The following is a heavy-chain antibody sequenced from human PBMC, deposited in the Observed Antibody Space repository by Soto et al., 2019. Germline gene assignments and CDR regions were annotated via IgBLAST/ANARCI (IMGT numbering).Heavy chain of an antibody. CDR3: AKGGRFPEARYYFLDV. CDR1: GDSVTSHY. Sequence: PSETLSLTCSFSGDSVTSHYLTWIRQSPEKGLEWIGYMHYTGFSHYNPSLKSRLTISVDRSKNQFSLHLTSVTVADTGVYYCAKGGRFPEARYYFLDVWGNGTTVTVSS. V-gene: IGHV4-59*02. CDR2: MHYTGFS. D-gene: IGHD3-3*01. J-gene: IGHJ6*03.